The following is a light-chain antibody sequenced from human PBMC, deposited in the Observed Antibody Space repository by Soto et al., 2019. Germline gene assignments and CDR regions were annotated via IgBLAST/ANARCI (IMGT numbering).Light chain of an antibody. CDR2: DAS. Sequence: IQMTQSPSTRSASVGGRVPITCRASQSIKTWLAWYQQKPGTAPKFLIYDASTLESGVPSRFSGSGSGTEFTLTISSLQADDFATYFCQKYDDYPLNCGGGTKGDIK. CDR1: QSIKTW. J-gene: IGKJ4*01. CDR3: QKYDDYPLN. V-gene: IGKV1-5*01.